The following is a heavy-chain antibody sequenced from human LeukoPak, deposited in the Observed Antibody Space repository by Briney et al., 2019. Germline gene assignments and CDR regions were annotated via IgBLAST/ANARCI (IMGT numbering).Heavy chain of an antibody. Sequence: GSLRLSCAASGFTFSSYWMSWVRQAPGKGLEWVANIKQDGSEKYYVDSVKGRFTISRDNAKNSLYLQMNSLRAEDTAVYYCAGERAIFGVVIGTSGAFDIWGQGTMVTVSS. CDR2: IKQDGSEK. CDR1: GFTFSSYW. J-gene: IGHJ3*02. V-gene: IGHV3-7*01. D-gene: IGHD3-3*01. CDR3: AGERAIFGVVIGTSGAFDI.